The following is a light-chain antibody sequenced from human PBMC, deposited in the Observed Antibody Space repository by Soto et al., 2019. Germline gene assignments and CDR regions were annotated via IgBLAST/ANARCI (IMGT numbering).Light chain of an antibody. V-gene: IGKV1-9*01. CDR2: AAS. CDR3: QQLKSYPIT. Sequence: DIQLTQSPSFLSASVGDRVTITCRASQGIDSYLAWYQQKPTKAPKLLIYAASTLQSGVPSRFSGSGSGTEFTLTITSLQPEDFATYYCQQLKSYPITFGQGTRLEMK. J-gene: IGKJ5*01. CDR1: QGIDSY.